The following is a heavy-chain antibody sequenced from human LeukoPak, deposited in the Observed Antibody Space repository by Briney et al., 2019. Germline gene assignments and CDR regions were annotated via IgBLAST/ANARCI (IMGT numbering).Heavy chain of an antibody. D-gene: IGHD6-13*01. J-gene: IGHJ4*02. CDR3: AREVAAVGTSDY. V-gene: IGHV4-30-4*08. CDR1: GGSISSGDYY. CDR2: IYYSGST. Sequence: PSQTLSLTCTVSGGSISSGDYYWSWIRQPPGKGLEWIGYIYYSGSTYYNPSLKSRVTISVDTSKNQFSLKLSSVTAADTAVYYCAREVAAVGTSDYWGQGTLVTVSS.